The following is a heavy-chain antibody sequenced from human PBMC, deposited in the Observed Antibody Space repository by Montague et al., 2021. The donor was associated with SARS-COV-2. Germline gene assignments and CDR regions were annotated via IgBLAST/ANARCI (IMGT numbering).Heavy chain of an antibody. CDR2: IHHGGST. J-gene: IGHJ6*03. V-gene: IGHV4-34*01. CDR3: AILGDGVVPSPILGVGPYYSYDYMDV. D-gene: IGHD3-10*01. Sequence: SETLSLTCAVHGGSFSTYSWNWIRQPPGKGLEWIGEIHHGGSTNYNPSLKSRVTISADTSKNQFSLKLTSVAAADTAVYYFAILGDGVVPSPILGVGPYYSYDYMDVWGKGTTVTVSS. CDR1: GGSFSTYS.